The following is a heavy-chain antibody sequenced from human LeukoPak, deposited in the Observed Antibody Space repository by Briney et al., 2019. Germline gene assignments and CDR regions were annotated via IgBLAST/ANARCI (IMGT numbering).Heavy chain of an antibody. CDR3: ARDVSHGDYAWFDR. D-gene: IGHD4-17*01. V-gene: IGHV3-33*01. CDR2: IWYVGSNK. Sequence: GRSLRLSCAASGFTFSSHGMHWVRQAPGKGLEWVADIWYVGSNKYYADSVRGRFTISRDNSKNTLFLQMNSLRAEDTAEYYCARDVSHGDYAWFDRWGQGTLVTVSS. CDR1: GFTFSSHG. J-gene: IGHJ5*02.